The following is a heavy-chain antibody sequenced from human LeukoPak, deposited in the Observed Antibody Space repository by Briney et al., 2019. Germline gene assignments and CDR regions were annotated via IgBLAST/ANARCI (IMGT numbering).Heavy chain of an antibody. CDR1: GFTFSSYG. V-gene: IGHV3-33*08. CDR2: IWYDGSNE. Sequence: GGSLRLSCAASGFTFSSYGMHWVRQAPGKGLEWVAVIWYDGSNEYYADSVSGRFTISRDNSKNTLYLQMNSLRVEDTAVYYCARDYGSGSYRSLWDWGQGTLVTVSS. D-gene: IGHD3-10*01. CDR3: ARDYGSGSYRSLWD. J-gene: IGHJ4*02.